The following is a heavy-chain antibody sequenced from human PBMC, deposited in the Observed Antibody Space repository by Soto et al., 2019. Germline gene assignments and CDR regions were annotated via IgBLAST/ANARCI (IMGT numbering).Heavy chain of an antibody. CDR3: AKRRGAGGHFDY. CDR1: GFTFSSYA. D-gene: IGHD2-15*01. V-gene: IGHV3-23*01. CDR2: VSIGGST. Sequence: GSLGLSCAASGFTFSSYAMGGVRQGPGKGLEWVAVVSIGGSTHYADSVRGRFTISRDNSKNTLSLQMNSLTAEDTAVYFCAKRRGAGGHFDYWGQGALVTVSS. J-gene: IGHJ4*02.